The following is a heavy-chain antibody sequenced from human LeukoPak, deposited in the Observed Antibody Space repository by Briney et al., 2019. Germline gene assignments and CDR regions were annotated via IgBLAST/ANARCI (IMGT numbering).Heavy chain of an antibody. CDR2: IWYDGSNK. CDR1: GFTFSSYA. V-gene: IGHV3-33*06. J-gene: IGHJ4*02. Sequence: GGSLRLSCAASGFTFSSYAMSWVRQAPGKGLEWVAVIWYDGSNKYYADSVKGRFTISRDNSKNTLYLQMNSLRAEDTAVYYCAKDHQHSGYATGDYWGQGTLVTVSS. CDR3: AKDHQHSGYATGDY. D-gene: IGHD5-12*01.